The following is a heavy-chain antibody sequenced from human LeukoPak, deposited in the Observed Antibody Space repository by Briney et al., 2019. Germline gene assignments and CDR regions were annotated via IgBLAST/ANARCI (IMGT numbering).Heavy chain of an antibody. J-gene: IGHJ4*02. CDR2: ISSSGSSI. CDR1: GFTFSSYE. CDR3: ASQGLYYYDSSGYYYAGDY. D-gene: IGHD3-22*01. V-gene: IGHV3-48*03. Sequence: PGGSLRLSCAASGFTFSSYEMNWVRQAPGKGLEWVSYISSSGSSIYYADSVQGRFTISRDNAKNSLYLQMNSLRAEDTAVYYCASQGLYYYDSSGYYYAGDYWGQGTLVTVSS.